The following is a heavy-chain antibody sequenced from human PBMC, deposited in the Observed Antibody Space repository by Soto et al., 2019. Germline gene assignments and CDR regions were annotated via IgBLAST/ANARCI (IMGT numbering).Heavy chain of an antibody. D-gene: IGHD6-19*01. CDR2: ISSSSDYI. V-gene: IGHV3-21*04. Sequence: GGSLRLSCAASGFTVSSNYMNWVRQAPGKGLEWVSSISSSSDYIYYTDSVKGRFTISRDNSKNTLYLQMNSLRAEDTAVYYCAKDRGDSSGWNFDYWGQGTLVTVSS. CDR3: AKDRGDSSGWNFDY. CDR1: GFTVSSNY. J-gene: IGHJ4*02.